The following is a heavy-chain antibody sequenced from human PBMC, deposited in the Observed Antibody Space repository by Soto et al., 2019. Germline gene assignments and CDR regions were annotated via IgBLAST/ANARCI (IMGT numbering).Heavy chain of an antibody. Sequence: GGSLRLSCAASGFTFSSYSMNWVRQAPGKGLEWVSYISSSSSSTIYYADSVKGRFTISRDNAKNSLYLQMNSLRDEDTAVYYCARDQHSGIDYWGQGTLVTVSS. CDR2: ISSSSSSTI. D-gene: IGHD2-15*01. CDR1: GFTFSSYS. V-gene: IGHV3-48*02. CDR3: ARDQHSGIDY. J-gene: IGHJ4*02.